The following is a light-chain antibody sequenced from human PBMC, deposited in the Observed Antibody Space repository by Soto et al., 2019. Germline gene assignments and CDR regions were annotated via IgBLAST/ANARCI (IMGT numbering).Light chain of an antibody. CDR2: GAS. CDR3: QQRAKWPRT. Sequence: EIVLTQSPATLSLSPGERATLSCWASQSVSNSLAWFQQRPGQAPRPLIYGASDRATGIPARFSGTGSGTDFTLTISSLEPEDFAVYYCQQRAKWPRTFGQGTKVDIK. CDR1: QSVSNS. V-gene: IGKV3-11*01. J-gene: IGKJ1*01.